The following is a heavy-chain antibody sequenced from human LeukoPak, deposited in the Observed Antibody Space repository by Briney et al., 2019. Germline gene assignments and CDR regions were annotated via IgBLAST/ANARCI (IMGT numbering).Heavy chain of an antibody. J-gene: IGHJ5*02. Sequence: SETLSLTCAVYGGSFSGYYWSWIRQPPGKGLEWVGETNHSGSTNYNPSLKSRVTISVDTSKNQFSLKLSSVTAADTAVYYCARGPAAVHPWGQGTLVTVSS. D-gene: IGHD6-13*01. CDR1: GGSFSGYY. CDR2: TNHSGST. CDR3: ARGPAAVHP. V-gene: IGHV4-34*01.